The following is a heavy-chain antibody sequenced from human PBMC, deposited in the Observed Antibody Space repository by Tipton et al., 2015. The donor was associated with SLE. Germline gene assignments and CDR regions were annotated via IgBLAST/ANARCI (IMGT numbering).Heavy chain of an antibody. CDR2: T. J-gene: IGHJ3*02. Sequence: TCNNPSLKSRVTISVDRSKNQFSLKLSSVTAADTAFYYCARGSSTWFLGAFDIWGQGTTVTVSS. D-gene: IGHD6-13*01. V-gene: IGHV4-30-2*01. CDR3: ARGSSTWFLGAFDI.